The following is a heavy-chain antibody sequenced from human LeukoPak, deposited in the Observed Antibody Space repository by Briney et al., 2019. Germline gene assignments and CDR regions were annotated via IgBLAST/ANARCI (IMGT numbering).Heavy chain of an antibody. CDR3: ARDLGPNWNYGFDAFDI. V-gene: IGHV1-46*01. Sequence: GASVKVSCKASGYTFTSYYMHWVRQAPGQGLEWMGIINPSGGSTSYAQKFQGRVTMTRDTSTSTVYMELSSLRSEDTAVYYCARDLGPNWNYGFDAFDIWGQGTMVTVSS. D-gene: IGHD1-7*01. CDR1: GYTFTSYY. CDR2: INPSGGST. J-gene: IGHJ3*02.